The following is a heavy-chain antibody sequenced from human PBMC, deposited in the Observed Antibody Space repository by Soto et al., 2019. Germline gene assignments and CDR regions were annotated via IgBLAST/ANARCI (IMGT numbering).Heavy chain of an antibody. V-gene: IGHV1-46*01. CDR1: GYTFTAYY. CDR3: AISKDTSGALDI. CDR2: INPNGGDT. D-gene: IGHD6-19*01. Sequence: ASLTFSGRRSGYTFTAYYMHLVRQAPGQGLEWMGLINPNGGDTTYAQRFQGRVTMTSDTSTSTVYMELSSLRSDDTAVFYCAISKDTSGALDIWAQGTKV. J-gene: IGHJ3*02.